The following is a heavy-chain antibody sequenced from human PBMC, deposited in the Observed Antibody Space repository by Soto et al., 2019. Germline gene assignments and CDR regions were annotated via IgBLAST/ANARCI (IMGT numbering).Heavy chain of an antibody. CDR3: ARDNWNSY. CDR1: GFTFSSYW. J-gene: IGHJ4*01. CDR2: IHNDGSTT. Sequence: EVQLVESGGGLVQPGGSVRLCCAASGFTFSSYWMHWVRQAPGKGLMWVSRIHNDGSTTRYADSVKGRFTISRDNAKNTLYLQMSSLRVEDTAVYYCARDNWNSYWGQGTLVTVSS. V-gene: IGHV3-74*01. D-gene: IGHD1-7*01.